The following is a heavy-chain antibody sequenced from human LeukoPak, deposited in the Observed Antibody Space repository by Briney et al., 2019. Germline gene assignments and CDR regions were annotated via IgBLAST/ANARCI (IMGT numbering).Heavy chain of an antibody. D-gene: IGHD1-26*01. CDR3: ARVGKSGSYYYFDY. CDR2: INTDGRNT. Sequence: PGGSLRLSCAASGFTFSTYWMYWVRQAPGKGLVWVSRINTDGRNTGYADSVKGRFTTSRDNAKNTLYLQMTILTAEDTAVYYCARVGKSGSYYYFDYWGQGTLVTVSS. V-gene: IGHV3-74*01. CDR1: GFTFSTYW. J-gene: IGHJ4*02.